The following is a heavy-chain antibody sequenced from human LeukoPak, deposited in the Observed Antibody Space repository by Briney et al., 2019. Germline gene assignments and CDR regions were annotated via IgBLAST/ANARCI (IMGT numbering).Heavy chain of an antibody. D-gene: IGHD3-10*01. CDR1: GFTFSSYA. J-gene: IGHJ4*02. CDR2: ISGSGGST. CDR3: AKELARTIVRPPLDY. Sequence: GGSLRLSCAASGFTFSSYAMSWVRQALGEGLEWVSAISGSGGSTYYADSVKGRFTISRDNSKNTMYLQMNSLRAEDPAVYYCAKELARTIVRPPLDYWGQGTLVTVS. V-gene: IGHV3-23*01.